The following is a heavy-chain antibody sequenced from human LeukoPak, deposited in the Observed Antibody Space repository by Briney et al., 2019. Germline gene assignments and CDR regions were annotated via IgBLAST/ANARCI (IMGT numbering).Heavy chain of an antibody. Sequence: QPGGSLRLSCAASGFTFSSYAMSWVRQAPGKGLVWVSRINSDGSSTSYADSVKGRFTISRDNAKNTLYLQMNSLRAEDTAVYYCARELGYCSSTSCYQYAFDIWGQGTMVTVSS. D-gene: IGHD2-2*01. J-gene: IGHJ3*02. V-gene: IGHV3-74*01. CDR2: INSDGSST. CDR1: GFTFSSYA. CDR3: ARELGYCSSTSCYQYAFDI.